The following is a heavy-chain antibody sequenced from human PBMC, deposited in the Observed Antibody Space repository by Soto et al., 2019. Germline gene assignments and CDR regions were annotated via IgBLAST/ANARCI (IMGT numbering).Heavy chain of an antibody. V-gene: IGHV1-69*13. CDR3: ARDRPQQLVDYGMDV. J-gene: IGHJ6*02. CDR1: GGSFKNYA. Sequence: SVKVSCKASGGSFKNYAFSWVRQAPGQGLEWVGGIIPIFGTTNYAQKFQGRVTITADESRSTVYMELNSLRSEDTAVYYCARDRPQQLVDYGMDVWGQGTTVTVSS. CDR2: IIPIFGTT. D-gene: IGHD6-6*01.